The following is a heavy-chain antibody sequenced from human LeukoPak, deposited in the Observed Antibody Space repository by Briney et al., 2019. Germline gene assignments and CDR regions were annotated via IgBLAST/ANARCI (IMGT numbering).Heavy chain of an antibody. J-gene: IGHJ4*02. CDR3: AKDRAGVVVPAAWDLDY. CDR1: GFTFSSYG. V-gene: IGHV3-30*18. D-gene: IGHD2-2*01. Sequence: PGRSLRLSCAASGFTFSSYGMHSVRQAPGKGLEWVAVISYDGSNKYYADSVKGRFTISRDNSKNTLYLQMNSLRAEDTAVYYCAKDRAGVVVPAAWDLDYWGQGTLVTVSS. CDR2: ISYDGSNK.